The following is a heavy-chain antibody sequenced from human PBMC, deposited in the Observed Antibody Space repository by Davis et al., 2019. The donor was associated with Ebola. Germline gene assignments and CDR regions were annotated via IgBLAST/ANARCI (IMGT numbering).Heavy chain of an antibody. CDR2: INTVSGNT. J-gene: IGHJ6*03. CDR1: GYTFSSYY. D-gene: IGHD3-9*01. CDR3: AREFQYFDWPDYLDV. V-gene: IGHV1-3*04. Sequence: ASVKVSCKASGYTFSSYYINWVRQAPGQGLEWMGWINTVSGNTNYSQRFQGRVSITADTSAGTGYMELSSLRSEDTAVYYCAREFQYFDWPDYLDVWGRGTTVTVYS.